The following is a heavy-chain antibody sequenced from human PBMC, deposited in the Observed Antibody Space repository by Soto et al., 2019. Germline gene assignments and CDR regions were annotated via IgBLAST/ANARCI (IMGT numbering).Heavy chain of an antibody. Sequence: SETLSLTCTVSGGSISSGGHYWSWIRQHPGKGLEWIGYIYYSGSTYYNPSLKSRVTISVDTSKNQFSLKLSPVTAADTAVYYCASAPYGDYESYYFDYWGQGTLVTVSS. V-gene: IGHV4-31*03. CDR3: ASAPYGDYESYYFDY. D-gene: IGHD4-17*01. CDR1: GGSISSGGHY. J-gene: IGHJ4*02. CDR2: IYYSGST.